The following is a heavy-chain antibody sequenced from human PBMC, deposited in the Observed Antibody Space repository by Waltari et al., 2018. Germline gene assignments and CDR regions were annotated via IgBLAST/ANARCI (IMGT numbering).Heavy chain of an antibody. V-gene: IGHV3-64*01. CDR1: GFTFSSYS. CDR3: ARELGGWSYFDL. D-gene: IGHD6-19*01. Sequence: EVQLVESGGGLVQPGGSPRLSCAASGFTFSSYSMHWVRQAPGKGLEYVSAINSNGGSTSYANSVKGRCTISRDNSKNTLYLQVGSLRAEDMGVYYCARELGGWSYFDLWGRGTLVTVSS. J-gene: IGHJ2*01. CDR2: INSNGGST.